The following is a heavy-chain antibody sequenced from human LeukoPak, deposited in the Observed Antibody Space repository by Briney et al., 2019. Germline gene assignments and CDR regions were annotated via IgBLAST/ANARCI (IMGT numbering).Heavy chain of an antibody. CDR1: GFTFSSYA. D-gene: IGHD2-2*01. V-gene: IGHV3-30-3*01. J-gene: IGHJ6*02. CDR3: ARGDTYCSSISCPRLYYGMDV. Sequence: GGSLRLSCAASGFTFSSYAMHWVRQAPGKGLEWVAVISYDGGNKYYADSVKGRFTISRDNSKNTLYLQMNSLRAEDTAVYYCARGDTYCSSISCPRLYYGMDVWGQGTTVTVSS. CDR2: ISYDGGNK.